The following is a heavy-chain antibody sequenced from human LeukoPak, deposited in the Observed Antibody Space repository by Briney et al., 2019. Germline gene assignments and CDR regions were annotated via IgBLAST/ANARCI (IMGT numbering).Heavy chain of an antibody. CDR2: IKSKTDGGTT. CDR3: TTDYAGSYFAAFDI. CDR1: GFTFSNAW. Sequence: GGSLRLSCAASGFTFSNAWMSWVRQAPGKGLEWVGRIKSKTDGGTTDYAAPVKGRFTISRDDSKNTLYLQMNSLKTEDTAVYYCTTDYAGSYFAAFDIWGQGTMVTVSS. V-gene: IGHV3-15*01. J-gene: IGHJ3*02. D-gene: IGHD1-26*01.